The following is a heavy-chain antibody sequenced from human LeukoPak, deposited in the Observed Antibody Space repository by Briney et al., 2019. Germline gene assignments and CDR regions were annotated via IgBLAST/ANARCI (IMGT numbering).Heavy chain of an antibody. Sequence: GSLRLSCAASGFTFSSYEMNWVRQPPGKGLEWIGSIYYTGSTYYNPSLESRVTISVDTSKNQLSLKLRSVTAADTAVYYCARTHSGTYYGFDYWGQGTLVTVSS. CDR2: IYYTGST. CDR1: GFTFSSYE. D-gene: IGHD1-26*01. CDR3: ARTHSGTYYGFDY. V-gene: IGHV4-59*05. J-gene: IGHJ4*02.